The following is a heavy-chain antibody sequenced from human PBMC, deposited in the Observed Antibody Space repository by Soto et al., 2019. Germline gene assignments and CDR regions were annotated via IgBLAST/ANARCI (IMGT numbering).Heavy chain of an antibody. CDR1: GGTFSSYA. Sequence: SVKVSCKASGGTFSSYAISWVRQAPGQGLEWMGIINPSGGNTYYAQRFQGRVTMTRDTSTNTVNMDLSSLASDDTAVYYCARAHSSGYYYGFDYWGQGTPVTVSS. V-gene: IGHV1-46*01. D-gene: IGHD3-22*01. CDR3: ARAHSSGYYYGFDY. J-gene: IGHJ4*02. CDR2: INPSGGNT.